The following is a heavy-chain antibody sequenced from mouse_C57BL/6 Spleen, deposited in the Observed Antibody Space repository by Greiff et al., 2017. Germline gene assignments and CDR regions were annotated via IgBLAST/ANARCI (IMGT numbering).Heavy chain of an antibody. Sequence: VQLQQPGAELVRPGSSVKLSCKASGYTFTSYWMDWVKQRPGQGLEWIGNIYPSDSETHYNQKFKDKATLTVDKSSSTAYMQLSSLTSEDSAVYYCARTHSCPYSFDYWGQGTTLTVSS. CDR2: IYPSDSET. V-gene: IGHV1-61*01. J-gene: IGHJ2*01. CDR1: GYTFTSYW. CDR3: ARTHSCPYSFDY.